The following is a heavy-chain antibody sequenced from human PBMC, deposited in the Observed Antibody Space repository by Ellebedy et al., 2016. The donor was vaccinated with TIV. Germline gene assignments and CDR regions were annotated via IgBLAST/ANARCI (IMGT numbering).Heavy chain of an antibody. CDR2: TSYDGSKK. CDR3: ARAQYDY. V-gene: IGHV3-30*03. D-gene: IGHD2-2*01. J-gene: IGHJ4*02. Sequence: GGSLRLSCAASGFTFSDYDMHWVRQAPGKGLECVTVTSYDGSKKYYVESVKGRFTISRDNSKNTLYLQMNSLRAEDTAVYYCARAQYDYWGQGTLVTVSS. CDR1: GFTFSDYD.